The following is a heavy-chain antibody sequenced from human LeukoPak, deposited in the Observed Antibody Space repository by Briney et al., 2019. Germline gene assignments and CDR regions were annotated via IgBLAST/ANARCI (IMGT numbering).Heavy chain of an antibody. CDR3: ARVIPEAGFDP. Sequence: SETLSLTCSVSGSSISNYYWSWIRQSAGKGLEWIGRMSSSGTTNYNPPLESRVTMSVDTSKNQFSLKLSSVTAADTAVYYCARVIPEAGFDPWGQGTLVTVSS. CDR2: MSSSGTT. CDR1: GSSISNYY. V-gene: IGHV4-4*07. J-gene: IGHJ5*02. D-gene: IGHD1-14*01.